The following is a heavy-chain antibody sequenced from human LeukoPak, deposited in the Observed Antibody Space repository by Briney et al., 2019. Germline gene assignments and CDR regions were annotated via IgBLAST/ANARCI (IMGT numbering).Heavy chain of an antibody. Sequence: GESLKISRKGSGYSFTSYWIGWVRQMPGKGLEWMGIIYPGDSDTRYSPSFQGQVTISADKSISTAYLQWSSLKASDTAMYYCARLKYCGGDCYSGFFDYWGQGTLVTVSS. J-gene: IGHJ4*02. CDR1: GYSFTSYW. D-gene: IGHD2-21*02. CDR3: ARLKYCGGDCYSGFFDY. CDR2: IYPGDSDT. V-gene: IGHV5-51*01.